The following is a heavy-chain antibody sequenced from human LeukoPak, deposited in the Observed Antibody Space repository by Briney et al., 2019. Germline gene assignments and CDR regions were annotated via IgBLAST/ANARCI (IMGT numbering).Heavy chain of an antibody. CDR3: ARGVVGATTGAYSFDY. V-gene: IGHV1-69*13. CDR1: GGTFSSYA. J-gene: IGHJ4*02. CDR2: IVPIFGTA. D-gene: IGHD1-26*01. Sequence: SVKVSCKASGGTFSSYAISWVRQAPGQGLEWMGGIVPIFGTANYAQKFQGRVTIIADESTSTAYMELSSLRSEDTAVYYCARGVVGATTGAYSFDYWGRGTLVTVSS.